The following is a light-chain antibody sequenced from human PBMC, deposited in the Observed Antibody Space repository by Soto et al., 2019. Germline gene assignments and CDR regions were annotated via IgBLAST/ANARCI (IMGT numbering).Light chain of an antibody. CDR1: QSISSW. Sequence: IEITQSPTTLSASVGDRVTITCRASQSISSWLAWYQQKPGKAPKLLIYKASSLESGVPSRFSGSGSGTEFTLTISSLQPDDFATYYCQLYNSYFLTFGGVAKV. CDR2: KAS. CDR3: QLYNSYFLT. J-gene: IGKJ4*01. V-gene: IGKV1-5*03.